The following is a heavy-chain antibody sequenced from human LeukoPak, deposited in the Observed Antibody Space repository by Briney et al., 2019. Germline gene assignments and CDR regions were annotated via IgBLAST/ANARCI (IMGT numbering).Heavy chain of an antibody. CDR2: IKQDGSEK. V-gene: IGHV3-7*01. Sequence: GGSLRLSCAASGFTFSSYWMSWVRQAPGKGLEWVANIKQDGSEKYYVDSVKGRFTISRDNAKNSLYLQMNSLRAEDTAVYYCARVLYGDYVKTFDYWGQGTLVTVSS. CDR3: ARVLYGDYVKTFDY. CDR1: GFTFSSYW. D-gene: IGHD4-17*01. J-gene: IGHJ4*02.